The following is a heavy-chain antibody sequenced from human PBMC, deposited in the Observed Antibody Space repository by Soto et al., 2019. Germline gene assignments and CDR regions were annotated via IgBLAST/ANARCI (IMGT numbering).Heavy chain of an antibody. CDR2: IYYSGST. V-gene: IGHV4-59*01. CDR1: GGSISSYY. CDR3: ARDLNRGKGALRGGGMDV. J-gene: IGHJ6*02. D-gene: IGHD3-10*01. Sequence: QVQLQESGPGLVKPSETLSLTCTVSGGSISSYYWSWIRQPPGKGLEWIGYIYYSGSTNYNPSLKSRVTTSVDTSKNQCSLKLSSVTAADTAVYYCARDLNRGKGALRGGGMDVWGQGTTVTVSS.